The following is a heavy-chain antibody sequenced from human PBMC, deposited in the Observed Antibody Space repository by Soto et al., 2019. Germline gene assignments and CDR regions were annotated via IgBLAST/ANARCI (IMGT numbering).Heavy chain of an antibody. V-gene: IGHV3-23*01. J-gene: IGHJ4*02. CDR3: ANHYFWTIHKTGLDS. D-gene: IGHD3-3*01. CDR2: ISGSGGDT. CDR1: GFTFTSYA. Sequence: PGGSLRLSCSASGFTFTSYAMSWVRQAPGKGLEWVSGISGSGGDTKNADSVKGRFTISRDNFKNMLYLQMNSLRAEDTAVYYCANHYFWTIHKTGLDSWGQGTLVTVSS.